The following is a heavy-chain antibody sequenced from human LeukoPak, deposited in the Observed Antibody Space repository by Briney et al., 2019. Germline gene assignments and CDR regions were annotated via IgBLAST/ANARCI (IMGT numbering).Heavy chain of an antibody. Sequence: GGSLRLSCAASGFTFSSYGMHWVRQAPGKGLEWAAFIRYDGSNKYYADSVKGRFTISRDNSKNTLYLQMNSLRAEDTAVYYCARLFFGGVVVTATPTDYWGQGTLVTVSS. D-gene: IGHD2-21*02. CDR2: IRYDGSNK. J-gene: IGHJ4*02. CDR1: GFTFSSYG. CDR3: ARLFFGGVVVTATPTDY. V-gene: IGHV3-30*02.